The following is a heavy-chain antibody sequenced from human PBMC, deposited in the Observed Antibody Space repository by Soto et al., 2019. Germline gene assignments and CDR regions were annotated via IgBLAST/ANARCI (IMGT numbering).Heavy chain of an antibody. J-gene: IGHJ6*02. CDR1: AFTFSSYA. D-gene: IGHD6-6*01. CDR3: ARDLGEYSSSSQDYYYGMDV. Sequence: GGSLRLSCAASAFTFSSYAMHWVRQAPGKGLEWVAVISYDGSNKYYADSVKGRFTISRDNSQNTLYLQMNSPRAEDTAVYYCARDLGEYSSSSQDYYYGMDVWGQGTTVTVSS. V-gene: IGHV3-30-3*01. CDR2: ISYDGSNK.